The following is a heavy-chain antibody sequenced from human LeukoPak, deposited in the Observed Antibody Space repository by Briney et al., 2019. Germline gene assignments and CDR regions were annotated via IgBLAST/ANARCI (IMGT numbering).Heavy chain of an antibody. CDR2: INPNSGGT. CDR3: ARGYDFWSGYYPRGWSDP. D-gene: IGHD3-3*01. CDR1: EYTFTGYY. Sequence: ASVKVSCKASEYTFTGYYMHWVRQAPGQGLEWMGWINPNSGGTNYAQKFQGRVTMTRDTSISTAYMELSRLRSDDTAVYYCARGYDFWSGYYPRGWSDPWGQGTLVTVSS. V-gene: IGHV1-2*02. J-gene: IGHJ5*02.